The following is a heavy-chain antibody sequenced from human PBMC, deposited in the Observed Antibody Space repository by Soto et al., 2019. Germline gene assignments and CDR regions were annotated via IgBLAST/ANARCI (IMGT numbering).Heavy chain of an antibody. Sequence: QVQLVQSGAEVKKPGSSVKVSCKASGGTLSNYGISWVRQAPGQGLEWMGGIIPVFGTANYAQKFQGRVTITADESTSTVYMDVTSLRSEDTAVHYCARGDATKIVVTTYYGMDVWGQGTTVTVSS. CDR3: ARGDATKIVVTTYYGMDV. J-gene: IGHJ6*02. CDR1: GGTLSNYG. D-gene: IGHD4-17*01. CDR2: IIPVFGTA. V-gene: IGHV1-69*12.